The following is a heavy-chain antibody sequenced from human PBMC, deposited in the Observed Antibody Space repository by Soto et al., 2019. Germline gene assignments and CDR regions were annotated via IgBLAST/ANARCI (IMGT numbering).Heavy chain of an antibody. D-gene: IGHD6-6*01. J-gene: IGHJ4*02. CDR3: ARGHLDSSSSEYFDY. V-gene: IGHV1-46*03. CDR1: GYTFTSYY. Sequence: GASVKVSCKASGYTFTSYYMHWVRQAPGQGLERMGIINPSGGSTSYAQKFQGRVTMTRDTSTSTVYMELSSLRSEDMAVYYCARGHLDSSSSEYFDYWGQGTLVTVSS. CDR2: INPSGGST.